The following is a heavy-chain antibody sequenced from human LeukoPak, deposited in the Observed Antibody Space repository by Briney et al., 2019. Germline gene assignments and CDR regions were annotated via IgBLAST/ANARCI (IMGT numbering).Heavy chain of an antibody. CDR3: ARGLYSGSYFSMDY. CDR2: ISRSGART. CDR1: GFTLSNYA. D-gene: IGHD1-26*01. V-gene: IGHV3-23*01. J-gene: IGHJ4*02. Sequence: PGGSLRLSCAASGFTLSNYAMSWVRQTPGKGLEWVSLISRSGARTHYADSVKGRFTISRDTSKNTLYLQMNSLRVEDTAVYYCARGLYSGSYFSMDYWGQGTLVTVSS.